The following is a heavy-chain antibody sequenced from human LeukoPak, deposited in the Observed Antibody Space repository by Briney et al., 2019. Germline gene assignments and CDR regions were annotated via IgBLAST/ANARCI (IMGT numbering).Heavy chain of an antibody. V-gene: IGHV7-4-1*02. CDR2: INTNTGNP. Sequence: ASVKVSCKASGNTFTRYGMNWVRQAPGQGFEWMGWINTNTGNPTYAQGFTGRFVFSLDTSVSTAYLHISSLKAEDTAVYYCARGTCSGGSCSYAYWGQGTLVTVSS. J-gene: IGHJ4*02. CDR3: ARGTCSGGSCSYAY. CDR1: GNTFTRYG. D-gene: IGHD2-15*01.